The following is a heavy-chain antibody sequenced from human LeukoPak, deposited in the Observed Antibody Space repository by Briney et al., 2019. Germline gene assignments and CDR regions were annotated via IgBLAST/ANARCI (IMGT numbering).Heavy chain of an antibody. CDR3: TTLSVPVDY. CDR2: IKTKTDGGTT. V-gene: IGHV3-15*01. D-gene: IGHD2-2*01. Sequence: GGSLRLSCAASGLTFSNVWMSWVRQAPGKGLEWVGRIKTKTDGGTTDYAAPVKGRFTISRDDSKDTLYLQMNGLKTEDTAVYYCTTLSVPVDYWGQGALVTVSS. CDR1: GLTFSNVW. J-gene: IGHJ4*02.